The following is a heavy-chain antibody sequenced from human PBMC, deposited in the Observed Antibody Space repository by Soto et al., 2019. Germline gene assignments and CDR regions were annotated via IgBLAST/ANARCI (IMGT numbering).Heavy chain of an antibody. CDR1: GFTFSSHS. V-gene: IGHV3-48*02. CDR2: IDSSGNSI. D-gene: IGHD6-13*01. J-gene: IGHJ6*02. Sequence: EVQLVESGGGLVQPGGSLRLSCSSSGFTFSSHSMNWVRQAPGKGLEWVARIDSSGNSIYYADSVKGRFAVSRDNANSSLFLQMNSLRDEDTAVYYCASLQLVDWLFINIDLYRMDVWGQGTTVVVSS. CDR3: ASLQLVDWLFINIDLYRMDV.